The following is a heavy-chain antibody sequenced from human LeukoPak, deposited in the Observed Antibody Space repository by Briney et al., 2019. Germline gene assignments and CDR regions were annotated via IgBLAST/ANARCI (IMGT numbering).Heavy chain of an antibody. J-gene: IGHJ5*02. Sequence: GASVKVSCKASGYTFTDYYVHWVRQAPGQGLEWMGRINPYSGGTSYAQKFQGRVTMTRDTSISTAYMDLSRLRSDDTAVYYCARDSTERVRYFDGPGGSWGQGTLVTVSS. CDR3: ARDSTERVRYFDGPGGS. CDR1: GYTFTDYY. V-gene: IGHV1-2*06. CDR2: INPYSGGT. D-gene: IGHD3-9*01.